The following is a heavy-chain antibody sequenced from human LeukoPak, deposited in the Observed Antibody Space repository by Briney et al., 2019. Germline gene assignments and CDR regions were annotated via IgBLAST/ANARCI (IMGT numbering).Heavy chain of an antibody. CDR2: INHSGST. J-gene: IGHJ6*02. CDR3: ARGSSSPWGGYYYYGMDV. D-gene: IGHD6-6*01. CDR1: GGSFSGYY. Sequence: PSGTLSLTCAVYGGSFSGYYWSWIRQPPGKGLEWIGEINHSGSTNYNPSLKSRVTISVDTSKNQFSLKLSSATAADTAVYYCARGSSSPWGGYYYYGMDVWGQGTTVTVSS. V-gene: IGHV4-34*01.